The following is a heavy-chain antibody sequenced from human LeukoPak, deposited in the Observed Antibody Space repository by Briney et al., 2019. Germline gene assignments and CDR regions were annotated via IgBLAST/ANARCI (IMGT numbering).Heavy chain of an antibody. Sequence: SVNVSCKASRGTFSSYAISWVRQAPGQGLEWMGGIIPIFGTANYAQKFQGRVTITADESTSTAYMELSSLRSEDTAVYYCTRTNYDSSGYYYGNWFDPWGQGTLVTVSS. CDR3: TRTNYDSSGYYYGNWFDP. CDR1: RGTFSSYA. D-gene: IGHD3-22*01. CDR2: IIPIFGTA. V-gene: IGHV1-69*13. J-gene: IGHJ5*02.